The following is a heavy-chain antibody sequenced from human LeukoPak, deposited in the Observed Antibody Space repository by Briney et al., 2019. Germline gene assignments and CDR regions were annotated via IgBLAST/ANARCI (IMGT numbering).Heavy chain of an antibody. CDR3: TRMTTGNDY. CDR1: GVAFDDYY. J-gene: IGHJ4*02. Sequence: SETLSLTCAVSGVAFDDYYWSWVRQTPGKGLEWIGEINHSGYTNDNPSLKSRVTLSIETSRKQFSLNRRSVTVADAGTYFCTRMTTGNDYWGQGTLVTVSP. V-gene: IGHV4-34*01. CDR2: INHSGYT. D-gene: IGHD4-17*01.